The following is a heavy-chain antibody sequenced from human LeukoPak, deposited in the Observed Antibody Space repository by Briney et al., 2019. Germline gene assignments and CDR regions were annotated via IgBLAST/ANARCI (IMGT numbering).Heavy chain of an antibody. D-gene: IGHD6-19*01. J-gene: IGHJ5*02. CDR1: GFTFSSYS. V-gene: IGHV3-48*01. Sequence: PGGSLRLSCAASGFTFSSYSMNWVRQAPGKGLEWVSYISSSSSTIYYADSVKGRFTISRDNAKNSLYLQMNSLRAEDTAVYYCARDWRVGRSSGWGNWFDPWGQGTLVTVSS. CDR2: ISSSSSTI. CDR3: ARDWRVGRSSGWGNWFDP.